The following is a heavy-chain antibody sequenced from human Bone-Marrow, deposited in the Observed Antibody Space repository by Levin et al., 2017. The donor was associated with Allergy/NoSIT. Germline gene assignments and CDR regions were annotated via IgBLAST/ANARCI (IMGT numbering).Heavy chain of an antibody. Sequence: GESLKISCAASGFTFSSYAMSWVRQAPGKGLEWVSAISGSGGSTYYADSVKGRFTISRDNSKNTLYLQMNSLRAEDTAVYYCAKDPGVGLGQDYWGQGTLVTVSS. CDR1: GFTFSSYA. J-gene: IGHJ4*02. D-gene: IGHD2-8*01. V-gene: IGHV3-23*01. CDR2: ISGSGGST. CDR3: AKDPGVGLGQDY.